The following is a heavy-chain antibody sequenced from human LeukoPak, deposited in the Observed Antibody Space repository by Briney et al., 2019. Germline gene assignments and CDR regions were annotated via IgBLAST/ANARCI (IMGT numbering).Heavy chain of an antibody. Sequence: SVKVSCKASGGTFSSYALSWVRQAPGQGLEWMGTIIPIVGIANYAQKFQGRATITADKSTSTAYMELSSLRSEDTAVYYCARDREMATIYFDYWGQGTLVTVSS. CDR3: ARDREMATIYFDY. V-gene: IGHV1-69*04. D-gene: IGHD5-24*01. J-gene: IGHJ4*02. CDR2: IIPIVGIA. CDR1: GGTFSSYA.